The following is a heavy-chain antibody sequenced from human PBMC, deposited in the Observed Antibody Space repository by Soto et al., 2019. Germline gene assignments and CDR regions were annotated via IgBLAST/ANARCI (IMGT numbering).Heavy chain of an antibody. CDR1: GITISSSA. Sequence: EVQMLESGGGLVQPGGSLRLSCVASGITISSSAMTWVRQAPGKGLEWVSAISGSGESAYYADSVKGRFIISRDNSKNTLDLQMNSLRVEDTAIYYCAKVTYYDFWSGSHFYCWGQGTLVTVSS. V-gene: IGHV3-23*01. CDR2: ISGSGESA. CDR3: AKVTYYDFWSGSHFYC. J-gene: IGHJ4*02. D-gene: IGHD3-3*01.